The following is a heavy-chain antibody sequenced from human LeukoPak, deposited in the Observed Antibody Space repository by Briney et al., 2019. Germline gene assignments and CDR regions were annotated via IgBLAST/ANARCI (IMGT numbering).Heavy chain of an antibody. V-gene: IGHV4-59*01. J-gene: IGHJ3*02. Sequence: ASETLSLTCSVSGGSISSYYWSWIRQPPGKGLEWIGYIYYTGSTNYNTSLESRVTISIDTSKKQLSLKLRSVTAADTAVYYCARDRRESSKPNDAFDIWGQGTMVTVSS. CDR1: GGSISSYY. D-gene: IGHD4-11*01. CDR3: ARDRRESSKPNDAFDI. CDR2: IYYTGST.